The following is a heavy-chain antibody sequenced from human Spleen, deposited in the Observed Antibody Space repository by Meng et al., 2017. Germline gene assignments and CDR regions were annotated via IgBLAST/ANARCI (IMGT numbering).Heavy chain of an antibody. CDR1: GYTFTNYD. CDR3: ARSSWELPYPFDY. CDR2: MNPNSGNA. V-gene: IGHV1-8*02. D-gene: IGHD1-26*01. Sequence: QEQVGQSGAEVKKPGASVKVSCKASGYTFTNYDINWVRQATGQGLEWMGWMNPNSGNAGYAEKFQGRITMTRNTSISTAYMELSSLRSEDTAVYYCARSSWELPYPFDYWGQGTLVTVSS. J-gene: IGHJ4*02.